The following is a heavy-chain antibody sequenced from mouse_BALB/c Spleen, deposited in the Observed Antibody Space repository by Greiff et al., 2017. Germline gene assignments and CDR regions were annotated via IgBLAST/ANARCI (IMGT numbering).Heavy chain of an antibody. CDR2: ISSGSSTI. D-gene: IGHD6-1*01. J-gene: IGHJ3*01. V-gene: IGHV5-17*02. Sequence: EVQLVESGGGLVQPGGSRKLSCAASGFTFSSFGMHWVRQAPEKGLEWVAYISSGSSTIYYADTVKGRFTISRDNPKNTLFLQMTSLRSEDTAMYYCASRDSPPWFAYWGQGTLVTVSA. CDR1: GFTFSSFG. CDR3: ASRDSPPWFAY.